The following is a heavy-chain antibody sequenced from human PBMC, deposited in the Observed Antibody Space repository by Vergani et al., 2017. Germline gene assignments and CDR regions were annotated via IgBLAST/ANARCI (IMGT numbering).Heavy chain of an antibody. CDR2: IYTSGST. J-gene: IGHJ6*02. CDR3: ARGRDPYYYYGMDV. CDR1: GGSISSGSYY. V-gene: IGHV4-61*02. D-gene: IGHD3-10*01. Sequence: QVQLQESGPGLVKPSQTLSLTCTVSGGSISSGSYYWSWIRQPAGKGLEWIGRIYTSGSTNYNPSLKSRVTISVDTSKNQFSLKLGSVTAADTAVYYCARGRDPYYYYGMDVWGQGTTVTVSS.